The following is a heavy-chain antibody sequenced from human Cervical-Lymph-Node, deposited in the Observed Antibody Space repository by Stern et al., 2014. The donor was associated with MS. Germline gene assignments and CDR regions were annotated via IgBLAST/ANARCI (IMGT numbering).Heavy chain of an antibody. J-gene: IGHJ6*02. D-gene: IGHD3/OR15-3a*01. CDR3: AKDMSRLDEYYHGMEV. CDR2: IGWNSGAI. Sequence: VQLVESGGGWVQPGRSLRLSCAASGFTFDDYSLHWVRQAPGKGLEWVSSIGWNSGAIEYADSVKGRFTTSRDNAKNSLYLQMDSLRPEDTAVYYCAKDMSRLDEYYHGMEVWGQGTTVAVSS. CDR1: GFTFDDYS. V-gene: IGHV3-9*01.